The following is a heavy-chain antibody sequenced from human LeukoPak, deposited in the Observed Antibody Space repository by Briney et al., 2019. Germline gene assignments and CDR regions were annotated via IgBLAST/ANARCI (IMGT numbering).Heavy chain of an antibody. CDR3: AKGKALNYGSGFYYYYYMDV. J-gene: IGHJ6*03. D-gene: IGHD3-10*01. Sequence: PGGSLRLSCATSGFTFSNYGMHWVRQAPGKGLECVSFIRNDGSNKYYADSVKGRFTISRDNSKNTLYLQVNSLRAEDTAVYYCAKGKALNYGSGFYYYYYMDVWGKGTTVTVSS. V-gene: IGHV3-30*02. CDR1: GFTFSNYG. CDR2: IRNDGSNK.